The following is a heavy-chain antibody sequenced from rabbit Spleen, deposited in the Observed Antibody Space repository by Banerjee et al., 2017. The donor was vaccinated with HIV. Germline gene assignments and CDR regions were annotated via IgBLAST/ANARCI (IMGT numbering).Heavy chain of an antibody. Sequence: QSLEESGGDLVKPEGSLTLTCTASGFSFSSSYFMCWVRQAPGKGLEWIACIYGGVSGYTYYASWAKSRFTISKTSSTTVALQMTSVTVADTATYFCARDAGSGAAYAYDFWGPGTLVTVS. CDR3: ARDAGSGAAYAYDF. V-gene: IGHV1S40*01. J-gene: IGHJ6*01. CDR1: GFSFSSSYF. D-gene: IGHD4-2*01. CDR2: IYGGVSGYT.